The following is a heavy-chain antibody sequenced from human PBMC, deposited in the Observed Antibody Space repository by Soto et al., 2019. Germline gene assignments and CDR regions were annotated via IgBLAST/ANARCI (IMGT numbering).Heavy chain of an antibody. V-gene: IGHV1-8*01. CDR3: AKDLSRRSITIFGVSPGGGMDV. CDR1: GYTFTSYD. Sequence: ASVKVSCKASGYTFTSYDINWVRQATGQGLEWMGWMNPNSGNTGYAQKFQGRVTMTRNTSISTAYMELSSLRSEDTAVYYCAKDLSRRSITIFGVSPGGGMDVWGQGTTVTVSS. CDR2: MNPNSGNT. D-gene: IGHD3-3*01. J-gene: IGHJ6*02.